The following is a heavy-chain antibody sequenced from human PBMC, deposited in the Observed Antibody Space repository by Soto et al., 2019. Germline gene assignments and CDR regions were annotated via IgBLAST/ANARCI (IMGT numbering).Heavy chain of an antibody. V-gene: IGHV4-31*03. CDR2: IYSSGST. Sequence: QVQLQESGPGLVKPSQTLSLTCTVSGGSISSGSYYWGWIRQHPGKGLEWIGYIYSSGSTYYNPSLKGRVTISLDTSKNPFSLPLSSVTAADTAVYYCARKGSGWPHDASDVWGQGTMVTVSS. CDR3: ARKGSGWPHDASDV. J-gene: IGHJ3*01. CDR1: GGSISSGSYY. D-gene: IGHD6-19*01.